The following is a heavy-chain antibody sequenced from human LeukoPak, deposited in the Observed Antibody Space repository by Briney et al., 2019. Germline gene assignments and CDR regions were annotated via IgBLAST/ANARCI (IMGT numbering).Heavy chain of an antibody. CDR1: GFTFGDYA. CDR2: IRNKPYGGTT. J-gene: IGHJ4*02. CDR3: TRARIPAAGIIDY. D-gene: IGHD6-13*01. V-gene: IGHV3-49*04. Sequence: GGSLRLSCTGSGFTFGDYAMSWVRQAPGKGLEWVGFIRNKPYGGTTEYAASVKSRFTISRHDSKSIAYLQMNSLKTEDTAVYYCTRARIPAAGIIDYWGQGTLVTVSS.